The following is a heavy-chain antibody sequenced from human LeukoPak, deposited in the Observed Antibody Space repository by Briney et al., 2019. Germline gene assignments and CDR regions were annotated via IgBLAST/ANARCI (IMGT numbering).Heavy chain of an antibody. V-gene: IGHV3-64D*06. CDR3: VKAQSPAALPSYFQH. CDR2: ISSNGGST. CDR1: GFTFSSYA. Sequence: TGGSLRLSCSASGFTFSSYAMHWVRQAPGKGLELVSAISSNGGSTYYADSVKGRFTISRDNSKNTLYLQMSSLRAEDTAVYYCVKAQSPAALPSYFQHWGQGTLVTVCS. D-gene: IGHD2-2*01. J-gene: IGHJ1*01.